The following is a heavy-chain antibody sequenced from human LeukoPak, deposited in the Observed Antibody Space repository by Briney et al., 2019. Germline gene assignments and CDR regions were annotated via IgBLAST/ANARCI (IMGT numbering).Heavy chain of an antibody. CDR2: ISGSGGST. J-gene: IGHJ6*02. Sequence: PGGSLRLSCAASGFTFSSYAMSWVRQAPGKGLEWVSAISGSGGSTYYADSVKGRFTISRDNSKNTLYLQMNSLRAEDTAVYYCAKVSGSYYSYYGMDVWGQGTTVTVSS. V-gene: IGHV3-23*01. CDR1: GFTFSSYA. D-gene: IGHD1-26*01. CDR3: AKVSGSYYSYYGMDV.